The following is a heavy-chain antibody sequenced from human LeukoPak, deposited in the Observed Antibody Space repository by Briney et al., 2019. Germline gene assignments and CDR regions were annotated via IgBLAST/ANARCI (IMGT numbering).Heavy chain of an antibody. CDR2: THYSGRT. J-gene: IGHJ4*02. V-gene: IGHV4-30-4*08. CDR3: ARTYCSGGTCYGLDY. D-gene: IGHD2-15*01. CDR1: GGSISSGDYY. Sequence: PSQTLSLTCTVSGGSISSGDYYWSWIRQPPGKGPEWIGYTHYSGRTYYNPSLKSRLTISVDTSKNQFSLRLSSVTAADTAVYYCARTYCSGGTCYGLDYWGQGALVTVFS.